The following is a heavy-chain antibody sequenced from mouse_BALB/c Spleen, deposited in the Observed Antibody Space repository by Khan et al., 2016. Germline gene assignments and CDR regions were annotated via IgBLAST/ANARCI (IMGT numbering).Heavy chain of an antibody. CDR1: GFNIKDTY. CDR3: ARSRLLSYYVDY. V-gene: IGHV14-3*02. Sequence: VQLQQSGAELVKPGASVKLSCTASGFNIKDTYMHWVKQRPEQGLEWIGRIDPANGNTKYDPKFQGKATITADTSSNTAYLQLSSLTSEDTAVCYYARSRLLSYYVDYWGQGTTLTVSS. J-gene: IGHJ2*01. D-gene: IGHD2-13*01. CDR2: IDPANGNT.